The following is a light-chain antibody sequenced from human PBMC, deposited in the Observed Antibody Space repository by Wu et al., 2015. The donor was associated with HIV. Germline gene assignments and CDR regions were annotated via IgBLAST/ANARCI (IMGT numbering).Light chain of an antibody. V-gene: IGKV3-20*01. Sequence: EIVLTQSPGILSLSPGERASLSCRASQSVNNNYLAWYQQKSGQAPRLLIYGASTRTTGTPAKFSGSGSGTDFTLTISRLEPEDFALYYCQQYGSSPKSFGQGTKLEIK. CDR1: QSVNNNY. CDR3: QQYGSSPKS. J-gene: IGKJ2*03. CDR2: GAS.